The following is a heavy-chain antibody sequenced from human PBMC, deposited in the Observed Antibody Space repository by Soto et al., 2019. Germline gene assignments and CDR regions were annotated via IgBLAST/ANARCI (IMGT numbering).Heavy chain of an antibody. Sequence: QVQLVESGGGVVQPGRSLRLSCAASGLTFSSYGMHWVRQAPGKGLEWVAVIWSDGSNKYYADTVKGRFTISRDNSKNTQYLQMNSRRVEDTAAYYCANAAGAYDNWVQGTLVTVSS. CDR3: ANAAGAYDN. V-gene: IGHV3-33*06. CDR2: IWSDGSNK. J-gene: IGHJ4*02. CDR1: GLTFSSYG. D-gene: IGHD1-26*01.